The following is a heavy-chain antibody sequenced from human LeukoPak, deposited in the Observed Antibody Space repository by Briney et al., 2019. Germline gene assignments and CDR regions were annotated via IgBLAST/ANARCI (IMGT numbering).Heavy chain of an antibody. CDR1: GGSISTYY. CDR3: AKRDGYNSYYFDS. CDR2: IPHSGGA. Sequence: PSETLSLTCTVSGGSISTYYWTWIRQPPGKGLEWIGYIPHSGGANYNPSLKSRVTMSVDTSKNQFSLKLTSLTAADTAVYYCAKRDGYNSYYFDSWGQGTPVTVSS. V-gene: IGHV4-59*01. D-gene: IGHD5-24*01. J-gene: IGHJ4*02.